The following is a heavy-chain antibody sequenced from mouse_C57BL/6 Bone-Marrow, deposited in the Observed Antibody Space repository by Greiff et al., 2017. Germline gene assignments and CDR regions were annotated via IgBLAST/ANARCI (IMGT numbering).Heavy chain of an antibody. CDR1: GYSITSGYY. CDR3: ARECYFYAMDY. V-gene: IGHV3-6*01. J-gene: IGHJ4*01. CDR2: ISYDGSN. D-gene: IGHD1-1*01. Sequence: EVQLVESGPGLVKPSQSLSLTCSVTGYSITSGYYWNWIRQFPGNKLEWMGYISYDGSNNYNPSPKNRISITRDTSKNQFFLKVNSVTTEDTATYYCARECYFYAMDYWGQGTSVTVSS.